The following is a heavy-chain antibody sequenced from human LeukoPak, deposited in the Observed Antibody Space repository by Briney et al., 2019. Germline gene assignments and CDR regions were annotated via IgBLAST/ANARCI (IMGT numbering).Heavy chain of an antibody. CDR2: IIPIFGTA. Sequence: SVKVSCKASGGTFSSYAISWVRQAPGQGLEWMGGIIPIFGTANYAQKFQGRVTITTDESTSTAYMELSSLRSEDTAVYYCARDIKAARSRYYYYYMDVWGKGTTVTVSS. D-gene: IGHD6-6*01. V-gene: IGHV1-69*05. J-gene: IGHJ6*03. CDR3: ARDIKAARSRYYYYYMDV. CDR1: GGTFSSYA.